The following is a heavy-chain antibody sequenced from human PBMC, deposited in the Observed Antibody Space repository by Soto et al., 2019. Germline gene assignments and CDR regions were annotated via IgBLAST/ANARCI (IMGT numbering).Heavy chain of an antibody. CDR1: GFTFSSYA. D-gene: IGHD2-2*01. CDR2: ISYDGSNK. V-gene: IGHV3-30-3*01. Sequence: QVQLVESGGGVVQPGRSLRLSCAASGFTFSSYAMHWVRQAPGKGLEWVAVISYDGSNKYYADSVKGRFTISRDNSKNTLYLQMNSLRAEDTAVYYFAREVVAPSLSPNVDYWGQGTLVTVSS. CDR3: AREVVAPSLSPNVDY. J-gene: IGHJ4*02.